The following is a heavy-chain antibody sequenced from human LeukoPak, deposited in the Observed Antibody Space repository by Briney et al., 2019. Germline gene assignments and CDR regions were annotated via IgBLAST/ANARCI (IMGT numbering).Heavy chain of an antibody. D-gene: IGHD4-4*01. CDR1: GFTFSSYS. CDR2: ISSSSSTI. J-gene: IGHJ4*02. CDR3: ARGLQEYVDY. Sequence: GGSLRLSCAASGFTFSSYSMNWVRQAPGKGLEWVSYISSSSSTIYYAGSVKGRFTISRDNAKNSLYLQMNSLRAEDTAVYYCARGLQEYVDYWGQGTLVTVSS. V-gene: IGHV3-48*01.